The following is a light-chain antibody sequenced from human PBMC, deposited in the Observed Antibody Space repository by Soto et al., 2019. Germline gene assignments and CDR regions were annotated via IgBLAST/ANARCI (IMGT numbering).Light chain of an antibody. CDR2: DVN. CDR3: CSYAGSYSYV. CDR1: XXXVGGYNY. V-gene: IGLV2-11*01. Sequence: QSALTQPRSVSGSPGQSVTXSXTXXXXXVGGYNYVSWYQKHPGRAPKLMIYDVNKRPSGVPDRFSGSKSGNRASLTISGLQAEDEADYYCCSYAGSYSYVFGPGTKLTVL. J-gene: IGLJ1*01.